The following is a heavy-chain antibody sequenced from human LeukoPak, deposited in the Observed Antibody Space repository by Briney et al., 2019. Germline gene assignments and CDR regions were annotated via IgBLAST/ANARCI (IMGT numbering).Heavy chain of an antibody. CDR1: GGSFSGYY. CDR2: INHSGST. CDR3: ARGSSEEWELLLGYYFDY. Sequence: SETLSLTCAVYGGSFSGYYWSWIRQPPGKGLEWIGEINHSGSTNYNPSLKSRVTISVDTSKNQFSLKLSSVTAADTAVYYCARGSSEEWELLLGYYFDYWGQGTLVTVSS. V-gene: IGHV4-34*01. D-gene: IGHD1-26*01. J-gene: IGHJ4*02.